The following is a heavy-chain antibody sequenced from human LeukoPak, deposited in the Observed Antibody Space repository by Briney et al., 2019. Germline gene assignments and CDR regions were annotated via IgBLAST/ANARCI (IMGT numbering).Heavy chain of an antibody. D-gene: IGHD2-8*01. J-gene: IGHJ6*02. Sequence: GASVKVSCKASGYTFTGYYMHWVRQAPGQGLEWMGWINPNSGGTNYAQKFQGRVTMTRDTSISTAYMELSRLRSDDTAVYYCARDGVGAYYYGMDVWGQGTTVTVSS. CDR3: ARDGVGAYYYGMDV. CDR1: GYTFTGYY. V-gene: IGHV1-2*02. CDR2: INPNSGGT.